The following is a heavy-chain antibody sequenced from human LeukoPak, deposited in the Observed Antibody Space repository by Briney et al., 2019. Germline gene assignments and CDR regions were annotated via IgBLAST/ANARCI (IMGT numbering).Heavy chain of an antibody. J-gene: IGHJ6*02. D-gene: IGHD3-16*01. Sequence: GGSLRLSCAASGFAFSNHWMNWVRQAPGKGLEWLANVDREGSDKNYVDSVKGRFTISRDNDKNSLYLQMNSLRDEDTAVYYCARDGVPGGRDVWGQGTTVTVS. CDR2: VDREGSDK. CDR1: GFAFSNHW. V-gene: IGHV3-7*01. CDR3: ARDGVPGGRDV.